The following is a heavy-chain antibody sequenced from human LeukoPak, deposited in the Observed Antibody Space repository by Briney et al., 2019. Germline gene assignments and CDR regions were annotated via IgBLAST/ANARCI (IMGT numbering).Heavy chain of an antibody. Sequence: ASVKVSCKASGGTFSSYAISWVRQAPGQGLEWMGGIIPIFGTANYAQKFQGRVTITADESTSTAYMELSSLRSEDTAVYYCARGPEAAAFYYYYMDVWGKGTTVTVSS. V-gene: IGHV1-69*13. CDR3: ARGPEAAAFYYYYMDV. D-gene: IGHD6-13*01. CDR1: GGTFSSYA. J-gene: IGHJ6*03. CDR2: IIPIFGTA.